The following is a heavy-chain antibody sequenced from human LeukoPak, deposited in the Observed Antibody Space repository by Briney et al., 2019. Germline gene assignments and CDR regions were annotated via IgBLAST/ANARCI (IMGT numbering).Heavy chain of an antibody. Sequence: PGGSLRLSCAASKFTFGSFSMSWVRQAPGKGLEWVSAISGSGGSTYYAESVKGRFTVSRDNFKITRCLQMNSLRAEDTAVYYCAKEEGVTTTSIDYWGQGTLVTVSS. D-gene: IGHD4-17*01. CDR1: KFTFGSFS. V-gene: IGHV3-23*01. CDR2: ISGSGGST. CDR3: AKEEGVTTTSIDY. J-gene: IGHJ4*02.